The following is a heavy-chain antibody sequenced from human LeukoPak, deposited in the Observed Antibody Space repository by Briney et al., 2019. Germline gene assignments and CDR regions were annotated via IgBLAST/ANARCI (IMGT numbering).Heavy chain of an antibody. J-gene: IGHJ4*02. Sequence: SETLSLTCTVSSDSISNYYWSWIRQPAGKGLEWIGRIHPSGSTNYNPSLKSRVTLSVDTSKNQFSLKLSSVTAADTAVYYCARGPPPDFDYWGRGTLVTVSS. CDR3: ARGPPPDFDY. CDR1: SDSISNYY. V-gene: IGHV4-4*07. CDR2: IHPSGST.